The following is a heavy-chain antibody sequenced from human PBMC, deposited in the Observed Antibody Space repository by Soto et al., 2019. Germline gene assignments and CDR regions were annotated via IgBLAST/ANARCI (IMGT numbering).Heavy chain of an antibody. CDR1: RYAFT. CDR3: ARESHYAFDI. V-gene: IGHV1-46*01. CDR2: INPTGGST. J-gene: IGHJ3*02. Sequence: QVQLVQSGAEVKKPGASVKVSCAASRYAFTIHWVRQAPGQGLEWMGIINPTGGSTTYAQRFQGRVTMTRDTYTNTFYMELRSLKSEDTSVYYCARESHYAFDIWGQGTVVTVSS.